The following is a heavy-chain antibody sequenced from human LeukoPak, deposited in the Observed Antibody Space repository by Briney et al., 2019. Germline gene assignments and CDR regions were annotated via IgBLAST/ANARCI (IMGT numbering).Heavy chain of an antibody. V-gene: IGHV1-69*01. J-gene: IGHJ4*02. CDR1: GGTFSSYA. Sequence: SVKVSCKASGGTFSSYAISWVRQAPGQGLEWMGGIIPIFGTANYAQKFQGRVTITADESTSTAYMELSSLRSDDTAVYYCARDRQSSGTLKRGYSYEFDYWGQGTLVTVSS. CDR2: IIPIFGTA. CDR3: ARDRQSSGTLKRGYSYEFDY. D-gene: IGHD5-18*01.